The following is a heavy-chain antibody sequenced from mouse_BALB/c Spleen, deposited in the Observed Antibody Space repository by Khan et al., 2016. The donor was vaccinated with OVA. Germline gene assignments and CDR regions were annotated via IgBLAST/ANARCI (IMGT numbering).Heavy chain of an antibody. Sequence: VRLQQSGPGLVKPSQSLSLTCTVTGYSITSDYAWNWIRQFPGNKLEWMGYTSSSGSTNYNPALKSRISITRDTSKNQFFLQLNSVTTEDTATYYCARDGSRYNYAMDYWGQGTSVTVSS. CDR3: ARDGSRYNYAMDY. CDR1: GYSITSDYA. CDR2: TSSSGST. J-gene: IGHJ4*01. V-gene: IGHV3-2*02. D-gene: IGHD2-3*01.